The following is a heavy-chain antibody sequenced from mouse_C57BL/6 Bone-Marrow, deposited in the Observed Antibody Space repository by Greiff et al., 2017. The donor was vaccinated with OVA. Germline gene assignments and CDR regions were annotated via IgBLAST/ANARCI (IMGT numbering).Heavy chain of an antibody. CDR1: GYTFTSYW. CDR2: IHPNSGST. Sequence: QVQLKQPGAELVKPGASVKLSCKASGYTFTSYWMHWVKQRPGQGLEWIGMIHPNSGSTNYNEKFKSKATLTVDKSSSTAYMQLSSLTSEDSAVYYCARSYYYGSSYWFAYWGQGTLVTVSA. V-gene: IGHV1-64*01. CDR3: ARSYYYGSSYWFAY. J-gene: IGHJ3*01. D-gene: IGHD1-1*01.